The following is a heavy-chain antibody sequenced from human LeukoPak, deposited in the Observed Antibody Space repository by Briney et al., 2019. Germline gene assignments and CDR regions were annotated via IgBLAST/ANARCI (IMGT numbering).Heavy chain of an antibody. V-gene: IGHV3-21*01. CDR3: ARGGNSAWLDPPLPPDY. D-gene: IGHD6-19*01. CDR1: GFTFNTYI. J-gene: IGHJ4*02. Sequence: KPGGSLRLSCAASGFTFNTYIMHWVRQAPGKGLERVSSIGGSSTYIHYADSLKGRFTISRDNAKNSLYLQVNSLRAEDTGVYYCARGGNSAWLDPPLPPDYWGQGTLVIVSS. CDR2: IGGSSTYI.